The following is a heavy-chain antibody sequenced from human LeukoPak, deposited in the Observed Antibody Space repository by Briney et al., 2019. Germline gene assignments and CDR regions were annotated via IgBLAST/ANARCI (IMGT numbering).Heavy chain of an antibody. V-gene: IGHV3-21*01. CDR2: ISSSSYI. CDR1: GVTFSSYS. CDR3: ASSQRGDYADYYYYYGMDV. J-gene: IGHJ6*02. D-gene: IGHD4-17*01. Sequence: GGSLRLSCAASGVTFSSYSMNWVRQAPGKGLEWVSSISSSSYIYYADSVKGRFTISRDNAKNSLYLQMNSLRAEDTAVYYCASSQRGDYADYYYYYGMDVWGQGTTVTVSS.